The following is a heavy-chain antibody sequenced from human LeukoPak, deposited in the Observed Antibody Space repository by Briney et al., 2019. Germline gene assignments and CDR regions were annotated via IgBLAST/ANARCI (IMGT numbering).Heavy chain of an antibody. V-gene: IGHV3-53*01. D-gene: IGHD3-22*01. CDR2: IYSGGST. CDR3: ARDIGYYDSSGYYSFYFDY. J-gene: IGHJ4*02. CDR1: GFTVSSNY. Sequence: GGSLRLSCAASGFTVSSNYMSWVRQAPGKGLEWVSVIYSGGSTYYADSVKGRFTISRDNSKNTLYLQMNSLRAEDTAVYYCARDIGYYDSSGYYSFYFDYWGQGTLVTVSS.